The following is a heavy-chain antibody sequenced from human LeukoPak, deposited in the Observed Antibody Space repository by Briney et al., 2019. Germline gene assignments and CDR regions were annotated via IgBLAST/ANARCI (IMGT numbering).Heavy chain of an antibody. V-gene: IGHV4-31*03. Sequence: SETLSLTCTVSGGSISSGGYYWRWIRQHPGKGLEWIGYIYYSGSTYYNPSLKSRVTISVDTSKNQFSLKLSSVTAADTAVYYCARCGDKTLVRGVTTPFDYWGQGTLVTVSS. CDR1: GGSISSGGYY. D-gene: IGHD3-10*01. J-gene: IGHJ4*02. CDR2: IYYSGST. CDR3: ARCGDKTLVRGVTTPFDY.